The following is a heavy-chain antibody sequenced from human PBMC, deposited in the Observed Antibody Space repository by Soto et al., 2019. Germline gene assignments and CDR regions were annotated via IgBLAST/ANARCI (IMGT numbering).Heavy chain of an antibody. CDR3: ARGIRGVILPYYFDS. CDR2: MYHSGST. D-gene: IGHD3-10*01. V-gene: IGHV4-30-2*01. CDR1: GGSISSGGYS. J-gene: IGHJ4*02. Sequence: PSGTLSLTCAVSGGSISSGGYSWSWIRQPPGKGLEWIGYMYHSGSTYYNPSLKSRVTISIDRSKNQFSLKLSSVTAADTAVYYCARGIRGVILPYYFDSWGQGTLVTVSS.